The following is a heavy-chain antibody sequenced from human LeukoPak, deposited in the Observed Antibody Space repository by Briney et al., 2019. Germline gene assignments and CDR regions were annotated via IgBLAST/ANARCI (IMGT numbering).Heavy chain of an antibody. V-gene: IGHV3-23*01. D-gene: IGHD3-22*01. CDR2: ISGSGGST. CDR1: GFTFSSYA. CDR3: AKDSSGYYPYYFDY. J-gene: IGHJ4*02. Sequence: GGSLRLSCAASGFTFSSYAMSWVRQAPGEGLEWVSAISGSGGSTYYADSVKGRFTISRDNSKNTLYLQMNSLRAEDTAVYYGAKDSSGYYPYYFDYWGQGTLVTVSS.